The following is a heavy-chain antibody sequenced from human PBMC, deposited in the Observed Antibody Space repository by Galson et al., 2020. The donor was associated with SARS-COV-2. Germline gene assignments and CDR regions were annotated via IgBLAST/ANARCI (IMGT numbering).Heavy chain of an antibody. Sequence: SETLSLTCTVSGGSISSSSYYWGWIRQPPGKGLEWIGSIYYSGSTYYNPSLKSRVTISVDTSKNQFSLKLSSVTAADTAVYYCARAPIQPWFTMTTVIYNWFDPWGQGTLVTGSA. CDR2: IYYSGST. J-gene: IGHJ5*02. CDR3: ARAPIQPWFTMTTVIYNWFDP. D-gene: IGHD4-17*01. V-gene: IGHV4-39*07. CDR1: GGSISSSSYY.